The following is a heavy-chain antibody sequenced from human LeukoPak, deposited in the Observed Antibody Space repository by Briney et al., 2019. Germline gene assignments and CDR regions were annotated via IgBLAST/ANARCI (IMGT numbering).Heavy chain of an antibody. CDR3: ARHSVGAPDSWFDP. J-gene: IGHJ5*02. CDR2: IYPRDSDT. D-gene: IGHD1-26*01. CDR1: GYSFTSYW. Sequence: GESVKISCEGSGYSFTSYWIGCVRQMPGKGLEWMGIIYPRDSDTRYSPSFQGQVTISADKSISTAYLQWSSLKASDTAMYYCARHSVGAPDSWFDPWGQGTLVTVSS. V-gene: IGHV5-51*01.